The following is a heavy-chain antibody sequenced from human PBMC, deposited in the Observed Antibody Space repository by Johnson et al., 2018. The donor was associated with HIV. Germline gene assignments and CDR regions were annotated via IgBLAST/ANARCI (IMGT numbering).Heavy chain of an antibody. J-gene: IGHJ3*02. CDR2: IYSGGST. CDR1: GFTVSSNY. Sequence: EQLEESGGGLVQPGGSLRLSCAASGFTVSSNYMSWVRQAPGKGLEWVSIIYSGGSTYYADSMKGRFTISRDNSKNKLYLQMNSLRAEDTAVYYCARDVKVCAFDIWGQGTMVTVSS. V-gene: IGHV3-66*02. D-gene: IGHD3-16*01. CDR3: ARDVKVCAFDI.